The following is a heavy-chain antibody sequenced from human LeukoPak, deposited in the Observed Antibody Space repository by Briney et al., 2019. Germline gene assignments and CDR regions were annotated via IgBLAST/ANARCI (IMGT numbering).Heavy chain of an antibody. CDR2: IYYSGST. CDR3: ARHARPGLGQWLDVGRFDY. CDR1: GGSISSYY. J-gene: IGHJ4*02. V-gene: IGHV4-59*08. D-gene: IGHD6-19*01. Sequence: SKTLSLTCTVSGGSISSYYWSWIRQPPGKGLEWIGYIYYSGSTNYNPSLKSRVTISVDTSKNQFSLKLSSVTAADTAVYYCARHARPGLGQWLDVGRFDYWGQGTLVTVSS.